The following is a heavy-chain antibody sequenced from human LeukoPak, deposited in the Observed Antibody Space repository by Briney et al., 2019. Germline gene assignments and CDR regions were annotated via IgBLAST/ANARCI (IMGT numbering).Heavy chain of an antibody. J-gene: IGHJ4*02. CDR2: IFYTGST. CDR3: ARHCSGGTCYSDFDY. V-gene: IGHV4-39*01. D-gene: IGHD2-15*01. CDR1: GDSISSSGYY. Sequence: SETLSLTCTVSGDSISSSGYYWGWIRQPPGKGLEWIGSIFYTGSTYYNPSLKSRVTISVDTSKNHFSLKLNSVTAADTAVYYCARHCSGGTCYSDFDYWGQGTLVTVSS.